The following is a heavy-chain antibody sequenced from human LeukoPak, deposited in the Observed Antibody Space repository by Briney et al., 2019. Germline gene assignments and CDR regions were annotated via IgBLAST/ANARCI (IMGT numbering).Heavy chain of an antibody. Sequence: SETLSLTCAVSGGSISSYYWSWIRQPAGKGLEWIGRIYTSGSTNYNPSLKSRVTMSVDTSKNQFSLKLSSVTAADTAVYYCASGIAVAGNDYWGQGTLVTVSS. CDR3: ASGIAVAGNDY. CDR2: IYTSGST. J-gene: IGHJ4*02. D-gene: IGHD6-19*01. V-gene: IGHV4-4*07. CDR1: GGSISSYY.